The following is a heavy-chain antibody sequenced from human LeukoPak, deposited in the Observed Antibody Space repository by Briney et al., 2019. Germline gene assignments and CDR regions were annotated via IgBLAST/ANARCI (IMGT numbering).Heavy chain of an antibody. V-gene: IGHV1-2*02. Sequence: GASVKVSCKASGYTFTCYYMHWVRQAPGQGLEWMGWINPNSGGTNYAQKFQGRVTMTRDTSISTAYMELSRLRSDDTAVYYCARDPSRRQRVDHYYYYMDVWGKGTTVTVSS. CDR2: INPNSGGT. CDR1: GYTFTCYY. J-gene: IGHJ6*03. D-gene: IGHD6-6*01. CDR3: ARDPSRRQRVDHYYYYMDV.